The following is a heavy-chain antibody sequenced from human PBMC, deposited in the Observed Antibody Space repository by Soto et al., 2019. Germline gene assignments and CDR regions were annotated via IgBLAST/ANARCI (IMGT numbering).Heavy chain of an antibody. CDR2: IIPIDATV. V-gene: IGHV1-69*12. CDR3: ARDLLGFGYTYGDV. D-gene: IGHD3-10*01. J-gene: IGHJ6*01. CDR1: GGTFSNYA. Sequence: QVQLVQSGAEVKKPGSSVKVSWKASGGTFSNYALISWVRQAPGQGLEWMGGIIPIDATVNYAQKFQGRITITADESTTTAYMDLGSLRSEDTAVYYCARDLLGFGYTYGDVWGQGTTVTVSS.